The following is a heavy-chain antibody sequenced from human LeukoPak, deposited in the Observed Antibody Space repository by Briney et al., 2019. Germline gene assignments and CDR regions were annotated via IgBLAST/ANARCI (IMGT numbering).Heavy chain of an antibody. CDR1: GDSITSDNYY. J-gene: IGHJ6*02. CDR2: ISTCGTI. CDR3: ARIIRDYGMDV. Sequence: PSQTLSLTCTVSGDSITSDNYYWIWIRQPAGKGLEWIVRISTCGTINYNPSLRSRVTMSVDTSKNQFSLKLSSVTAADTAVYYCARIIRDYGMDVWGQGTTATVFS. D-gene: IGHD3-3*02. V-gene: IGHV4-61*02.